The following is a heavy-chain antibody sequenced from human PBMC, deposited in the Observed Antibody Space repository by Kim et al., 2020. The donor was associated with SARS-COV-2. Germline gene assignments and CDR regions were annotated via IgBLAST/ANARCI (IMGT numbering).Heavy chain of an antibody. CDR3: ARDRRRDVYNYLDY. Sequence: GGSLRLSCAASGFTFSSYAMHWVRQAPGKGLEWVAVISYDGSNKYYADSVKGRFTISRDNSKNTLYLQMNSLRAEDTAVYYCARDRRRDVYNYLDYWGQGTLVTVSS. CDR1: GFTFSSYA. CDR2: ISYDGSNK. D-gene: IGHD1-1*01. V-gene: IGHV3-30*04. J-gene: IGHJ4*02.